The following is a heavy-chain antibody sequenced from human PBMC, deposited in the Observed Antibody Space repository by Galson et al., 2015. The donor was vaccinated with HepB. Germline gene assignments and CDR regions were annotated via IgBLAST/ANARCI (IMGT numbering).Heavy chain of an antibody. CDR2: ISGSGGST. V-gene: IGHV3-23*01. J-gene: IGHJ4*02. CDR1: GFTFSSHA. CDR3: AKDMEWLVPIYHFDY. Sequence: SLRLSCAASGFTFSSHAMSWVRQAPGMGLQWVSCISGSGGSTHCADSVKGRFTISRDNSKNTLYLQMNSLRAEYTAVYYCAKDMEWLVPIYHFDYWGQGTLLTVSS. D-gene: IGHD6-19*01.